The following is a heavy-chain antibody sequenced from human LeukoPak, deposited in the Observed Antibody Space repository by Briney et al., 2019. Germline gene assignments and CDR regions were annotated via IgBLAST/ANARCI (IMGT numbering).Heavy chain of an antibody. D-gene: IGHD2-2*01. CDR1: GFTFSSYW. V-gene: IGHV3-74*01. Sequence: PGGSLRLSCAASGFTFSSYWMHWVRQAPGKGLVWVSRINSDGSSTSYADSVKGRFTISRDNAKNTLYLQMNSLRAEDTAVYYCAKDLVVVPAARYDAFDIWGQGTMVTVSS. J-gene: IGHJ3*02. CDR2: INSDGSST. CDR3: AKDLVVVPAARYDAFDI.